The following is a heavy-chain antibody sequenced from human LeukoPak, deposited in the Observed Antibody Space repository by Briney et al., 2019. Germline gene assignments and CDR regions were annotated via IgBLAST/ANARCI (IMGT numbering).Heavy chain of an antibody. CDR1: GFTFSSYA. CDR2: ISYGGSNK. CDR3: AYYHVNEEPPTF. J-gene: IGHJ4*02. Sequence: HAGGSLRLSCAASGFTFSSYAMHWVRQAPGKGLEWVAVISYGGSNKYYADSVKGRFTISRDNAKNSLYLQMNSLRAEDTAVYYCAYYHVNEEPPTFWGQGTLVTVSS. D-gene: IGHD1-1*01. V-gene: IGHV3-30*04.